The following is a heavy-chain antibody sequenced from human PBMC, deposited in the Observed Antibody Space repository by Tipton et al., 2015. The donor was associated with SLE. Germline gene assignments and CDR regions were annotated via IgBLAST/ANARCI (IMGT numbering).Heavy chain of an antibody. D-gene: IGHD3-3*01. CDR3: AKDIRVWSKSVEALDV. J-gene: IGHJ3*01. CDR2: LRHDGSTK. Sequence: SLRLSCAASGFIFSNNGMHWVRQAPGEGLQWVTFLRHDGSTKYYADSVKGRFTVSRDTSGNSLYLQMHSLRVEDTAVDYGAKDIRVWSKSVEALDVWGQGTIVIVSS. CDR1: GFIFSNNG. V-gene: IGHV3-30*02.